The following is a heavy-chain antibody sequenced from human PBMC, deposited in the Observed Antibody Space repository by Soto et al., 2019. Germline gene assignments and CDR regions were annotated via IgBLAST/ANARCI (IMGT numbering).Heavy chain of an antibody. V-gene: IGHV1-69*13. J-gene: IGHJ6*02. CDR3: ARAKGVAGHYYYGMDV. CDR2: IIPIFGTA. Sequence: SSLKRACKAAVGSFSSYPSSCGINNPGQGLEWMGGIIPIFGTANYAQKFQGRVTITADESTSTAYMELSSLRSEDTAVYYCARAKGVAGHYYYGMDVWGQGTTVTVS. D-gene: IGHD3-3*01. CDR1: VGSFSSYP.